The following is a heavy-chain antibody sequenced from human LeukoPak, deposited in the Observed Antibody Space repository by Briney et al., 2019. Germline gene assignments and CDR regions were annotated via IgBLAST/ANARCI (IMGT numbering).Heavy chain of an antibody. CDR1: GVSISSSSYY. J-gene: IGHJ4*02. CDR2: IYYSGST. V-gene: IGHV4-39*01. D-gene: IGHD3-10*01. Sequence: SETLSLTCTVSGVSISSSSYYWGWIRQPPGKGLEWIGSIYYSGSTYYNPSLKSRVTISVDTSKNQFSLKLSSVTAADTAVYYCASRTMVRDYWGQGTLVTVSS. CDR3: ASRTMVRDY.